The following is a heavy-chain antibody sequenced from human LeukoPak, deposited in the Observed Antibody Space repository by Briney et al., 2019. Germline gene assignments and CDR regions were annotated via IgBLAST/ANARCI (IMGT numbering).Heavy chain of an antibody. J-gene: IGHJ3*02. CDR2: IYYSGST. V-gene: IGHV4-59*08. Sequence: PSETLSLTCTVSGGSISSYYWSWIRQPPGKGLEWIGYIYYSGSTNYNPSLKSRVTISVDTSKNQFSLKLSSVTAADTAVYYCARWETDKDAFDIWGQGTMVTVSS. CDR1: GGSISSYY. CDR3: ARWETDKDAFDI. D-gene: IGHD1-26*01.